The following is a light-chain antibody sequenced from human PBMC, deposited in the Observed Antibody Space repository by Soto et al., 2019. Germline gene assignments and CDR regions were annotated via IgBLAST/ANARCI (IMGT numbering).Light chain of an antibody. Sequence: EIVLTQAPCTLSLSPGERATLSCRASQSVSSTHLAWYQQKPGQAPRLLIYGPSSRATGIPDRFSGSGSGTDSTLTISRLEPEDFAVYYCQQYGSSLSITFGQGTRLEIK. CDR2: GPS. CDR1: QSVSSTH. J-gene: IGKJ5*01. CDR3: QQYGSSLSIT. V-gene: IGKV3-20*01.